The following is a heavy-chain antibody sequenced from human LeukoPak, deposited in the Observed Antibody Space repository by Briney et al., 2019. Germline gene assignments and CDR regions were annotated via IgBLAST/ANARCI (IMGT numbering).Heavy chain of an antibody. Sequence: GASVKVSCKASGYTFTGYYMHWVRQAPGQGLEWMGRINPNSGGTSYAQKFQGRVTMTRDTSISTAYMELSRLRSDDTAVYYCSIVGATTRYYFDYWGQGTLVTVSS. J-gene: IGHJ4*02. CDR2: INPNSGGT. V-gene: IGHV1-2*06. D-gene: IGHD1-26*01. CDR1: GYTFTGYY. CDR3: SIVGATTRYYFDY.